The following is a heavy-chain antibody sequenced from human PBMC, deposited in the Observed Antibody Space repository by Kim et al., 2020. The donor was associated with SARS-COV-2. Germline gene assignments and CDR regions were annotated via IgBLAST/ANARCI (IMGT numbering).Heavy chain of an antibody. CDR3: ARDFEEVRYFVLPAFDQ. Sequence: GGSLRLSCVGSGFNFGRYWMSWVRQAPGKGLEWVANLKQDESERYYVDSVKGRFTIFRDNAMNSLYLQMNSLRVEDTAVYFCARDFEEVRYFVLPAFDQWGQGTLVTVSS. CDR1: GFNFGRYW. V-gene: IGHV3-7*01. J-gene: IGHJ4*02. CDR2: LKQDESER. D-gene: IGHD3-9*01.